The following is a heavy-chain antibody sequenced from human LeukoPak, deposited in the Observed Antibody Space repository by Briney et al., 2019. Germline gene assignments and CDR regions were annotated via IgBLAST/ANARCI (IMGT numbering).Heavy chain of an antibody. D-gene: IGHD2-21*01. V-gene: IGHV1-69-2*01. CDR3: ATSAIGGNIAVGY. J-gene: IGHJ4*02. Sequence: VKVSCKVSGYTFTDYYMHWVQQAPGKGLKWMGLVDPEDGGTIYAEKFQGRVTITADTSTDTAYMELSSLRSEDTAVYYCATSAIGGNIAVGYWGQGTLVTVSS. CDR1: GYTFTDYY. CDR2: VDPEDGGT.